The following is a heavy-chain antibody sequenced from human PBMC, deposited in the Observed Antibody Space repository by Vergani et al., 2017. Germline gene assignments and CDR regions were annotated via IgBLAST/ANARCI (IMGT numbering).Heavy chain of an antibody. CDR3: ARDDGTSAFDI. V-gene: IGHV3-21*01. CDR2: ISSSSSYI. CDR1: GFTFSHYS. D-gene: IGHD3/OR15-3a*01. Sequence: EVQVVESGGGLVQPGGSLRLSCVASGFTFSHYSMNWVRQAPGKGLEWVSSISSSSSYIYYADSVKGRFTISRDNAKNSLYLQMNSLRAEDTAVYYCARDDGTSAFDIWGQGTMVTVSS. J-gene: IGHJ3*02.